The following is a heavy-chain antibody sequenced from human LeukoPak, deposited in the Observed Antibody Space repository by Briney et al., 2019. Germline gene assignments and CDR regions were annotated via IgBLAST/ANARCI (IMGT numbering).Heavy chain of an antibody. CDR1: GGSMRSTSYY. CDR2: IYYDGST. CDR3: ARDRGYSYGCDAFDI. Sequence: SSETLSLTCIVSGGSMRSTSYYWDWIRQPPGKGLEWIGTIYYDGSTSHYTPSLKSRVTMFVDTAKNHFSLKLSSVTAADTAVYYCARDRGYSYGCDAFDIWGQGTMVTVSS. D-gene: IGHD5-18*01. V-gene: IGHV4-39*07. J-gene: IGHJ3*02.